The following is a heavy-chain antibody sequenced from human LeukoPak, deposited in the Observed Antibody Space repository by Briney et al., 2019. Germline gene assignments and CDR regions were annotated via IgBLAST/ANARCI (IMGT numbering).Heavy chain of an antibody. J-gene: IGHJ4*02. Sequence: GGSLRLSCAASGFTFSNYNMNWVRQAPGEGLEWVSSISSGSSYMYYADSVKGRFTISRDNAKNSLYLQMNSLRAEDTALYYCARDLGTVITNLHGYWGQGTLVTVSS. D-gene: IGHD1-1*01. CDR1: GFTFSNYN. V-gene: IGHV3-21*01. CDR2: ISSGSSYM. CDR3: ARDLGTVITNLHGY.